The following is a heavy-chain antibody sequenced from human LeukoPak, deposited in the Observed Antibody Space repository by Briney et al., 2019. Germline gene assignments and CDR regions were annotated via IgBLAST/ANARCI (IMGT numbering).Heavy chain of an antibody. J-gene: IGHJ4*02. CDR3: AKVPDIVVVVAATLDY. CDR1: GFTFSSYA. CDR2: ISGSGGST. D-gene: IGHD2-15*01. Sequence: GGSLRLSCAASGFTFSSYAMSWVRQAPGKGLEGVSAISGSGGSTYYADSVKGRFTISRDNSKNTLYLQMNSLRAEDTAVYYCAKVPDIVVVVAATLDYWGQGTLVTVSS. V-gene: IGHV3-23*01.